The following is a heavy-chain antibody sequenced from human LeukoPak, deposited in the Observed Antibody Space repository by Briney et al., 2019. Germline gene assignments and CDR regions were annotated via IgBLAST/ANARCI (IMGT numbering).Heavy chain of an antibody. CDR1: GFTFSNYR. J-gene: IGHJ4*02. Sequence: GGSLRLSCAASGFTFSNYRMHWVRQVPGKGLVWVSRINSDGSDTTYADSVKGRFTISRDNAKNSLYLQMNSLRDEDTAVYYCARASPSGYDYWGQGTLVTVSS. D-gene: IGHD3-22*01. V-gene: IGHV3-74*01. CDR3: ARASPSGYDY. CDR2: INSDGSDT.